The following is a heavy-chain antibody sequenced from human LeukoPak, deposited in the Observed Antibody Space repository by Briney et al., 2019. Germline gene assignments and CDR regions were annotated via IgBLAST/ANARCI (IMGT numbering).Heavy chain of an antibody. CDR1: GFTFSSYG. CDR3: ARDASYSSGWYPTYYYYYGMDV. CDR2: ISSSGSFI. J-gene: IGHJ6*02. D-gene: IGHD6-19*01. Sequence: GGSLRLSCAASGFTFSSYGMNWVRQAPGEGLEWVSSISSSGSFIYYADSVKGRFTISRDNARNSLFLQMNSLRAEDTAVYYCARDASYSSGWYPTYYYYYGMDVWGQGTTVTVSS. V-gene: IGHV3-21*01.